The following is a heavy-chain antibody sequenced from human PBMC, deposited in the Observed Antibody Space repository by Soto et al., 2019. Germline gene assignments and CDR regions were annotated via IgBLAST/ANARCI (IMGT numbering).Heavy chain of an antibody. CDR1: GYTFNSYG. J-gene: IGHJ4*02. CDR2: ISAYNGNK. Sequence: QVQLVQSGAEVKKPGASVKVSCKASGYTFNSYGISLVRQAPGQGLEWMGWISAYNGNKKYAQKLQGRVTMTTDTSTSTAYRDLRSLRSDDTAVYYCARDSPPVDYWGQGTLVTVSS. V-gene: IGHV1-18*01. CDR3: ARDSPPVDY.